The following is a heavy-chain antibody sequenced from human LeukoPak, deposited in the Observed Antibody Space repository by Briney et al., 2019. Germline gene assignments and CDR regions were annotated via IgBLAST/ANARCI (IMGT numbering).Heavy chain of an antibody. V-gene: IGHV1-3*01. CDR1: GFTFSNYG. CDR2: INAGNGNT. J-gene: IGHJ4*02. CDR3: ARLDSSGWSDY. Sequence: NAGGSLRLSCAASGFTFSNYGMHWVRQAPGQRLEWMGWINAGNGNTKYSQKFQGRVTITRDTSASTAYMELSSLRSEDTAVYYCARLDSSGWSDYWGQGTLVAVSS. D-gene: IGHD6-19*01.